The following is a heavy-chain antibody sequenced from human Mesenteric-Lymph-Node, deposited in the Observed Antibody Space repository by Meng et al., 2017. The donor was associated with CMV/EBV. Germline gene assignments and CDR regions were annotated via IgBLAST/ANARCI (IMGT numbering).Heavy chain of an antibody. CDR3: ARYNDRYSSGWYEGDYYYGMDV. CDR1: GYTFTSYG. D-gene: IGHD6-19*01. J-gene: IGHJ6*02. V-gene: IGHV1-18*01. Sequence: ASVKVSCKASGYTFTSYGISWVRQAPGQGLEWMGWISAYNGNTNYAQKLQGRVTMTTDTSTSTAYMGLRSLRSDDTAVYNCARYNDRYSSGWYEGDYYYGMDVWGQGTTVTVSS. CDR2: ISAYNGNT.